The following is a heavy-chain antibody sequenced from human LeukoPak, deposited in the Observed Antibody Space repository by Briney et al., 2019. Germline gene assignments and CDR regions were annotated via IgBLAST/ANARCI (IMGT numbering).Heavy chain of an antibody. D-gene: IGHD5-18*01. Sequence: SETLSLTSALYGGSFSGYYWSWIRQPPGKGLEWIGEINHSGSTNYNPSLKSRVTISVDTSKNQFSLKLSSVTAADTAVYYCARGGRRGYSYGSRHPFDYWGQGTLVTVSS. CDR1: GGSFSGYY. J-gene: IGHJ4*02. V-gene: IGHV4-34*01. CDR3: ARGGRRGYSYGSRHPFDY. CDR2: INHSGST.